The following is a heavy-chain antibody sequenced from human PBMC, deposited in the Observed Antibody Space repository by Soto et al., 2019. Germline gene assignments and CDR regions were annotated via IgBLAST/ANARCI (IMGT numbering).Heavy chain of an antibody. J-gene: IGHJ6*02. Sequence: GESLKISCQGSGYSFTSYWIGWVRQMPGKGLELMGIIYPGDSDTRYSPSFQGQVTISADKSISTAYLQWSSLKASDTAMYYFASRTNWNYANNYYGMDVWGQGTTVNVSS. V-gene: IGHV5-51*01. CDR1: GYSFTSYW. D-gene: IGHD1-7*01. CDR2: IYPGDSDT. CDR3: ASRTNWNYANNYYGMDV.